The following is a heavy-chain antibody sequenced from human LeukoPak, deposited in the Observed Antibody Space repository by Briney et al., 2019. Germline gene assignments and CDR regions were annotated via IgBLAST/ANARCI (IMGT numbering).Heavy chain of an antibody. J-gene: IGHJ4*02. Sequence: GGSLRLSCVTSGITFSNYYMHWVRQVPGKGLVWVSHIIQDGSVTSYADPVKGRFTISRDNAKNTVYLQLNNLRAEDTAVYYCATDDYRGLGYWGQGTLVTVSS. CDR3: ATDDYRGLGY. CDR1: GITFSNYY. CDR2: IIQDGSVT. V-gene: IGHV3-74*01. D-gene: IGHD3-16*01.